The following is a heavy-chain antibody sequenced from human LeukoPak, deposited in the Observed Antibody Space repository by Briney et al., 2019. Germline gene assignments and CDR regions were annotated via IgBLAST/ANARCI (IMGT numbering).Heavy chain of an antibody. CDR1: GFTFSSYG. D-gene: IGHD5-18*01. V-gene: IGHV3-30*02. CDR3: ARGRYNYGYIYDY. J-gene: IGHJ4*02. CDR2: TRYDGSNK. Sequence: GGSLRLSCAASGFTFSSYGMYWVRQAPGKGLEWVAFTRYDGSNKYYADSVKGRFIISRDNSKNTLYLKMNSLRAEDTAVYYCARGRYNYGYIYDYWGQGTLVTVSS.